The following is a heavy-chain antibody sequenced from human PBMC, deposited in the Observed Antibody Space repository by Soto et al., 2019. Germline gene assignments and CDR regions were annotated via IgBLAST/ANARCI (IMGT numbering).Heavy chain of an antibody. D-gene: IGHD3-10*01. V-gene: IGHV1-24*01. Sequence: ASVNVSCKVSGYTLTELSMHWVLQAPGKGLEWMGGFDPEDGETIYAQKFQGRVTMTEDTSTDTAYMELSSLRSEDTAVYYCATVPVEYYYGSGSYDWFDPWGQGTLVTVSS. CDR1: GYTLTELS. CDR3: ATVPVEYYYGSGSYDWFDP. CDR2: FDPEDGET. J-gene: IGHJ5*02.